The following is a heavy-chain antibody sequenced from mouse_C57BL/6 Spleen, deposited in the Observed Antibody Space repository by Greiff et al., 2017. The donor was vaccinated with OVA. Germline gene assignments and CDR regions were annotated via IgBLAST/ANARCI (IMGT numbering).Heavy chain of an antibody. D-gene: IGHD3-2*02. Sequence: EVKLMESGGDLVKPGGSLKLSCAASGFTFSSYGMSWVRQTPDKRLEWVATISSGGSYTYYPDSVKGRFTISRDNAKNTLYLQMSSLKSEDTAMYYCARHNGSSGPLDYWGQGTTLTVSS. V-gene: IGHV5-6*01. J-gene: IGHJ2*01. CDR1: GFTFSSYG. CDR3: ARHNGSSGPLDY. CDR2: ISSGGSYT.